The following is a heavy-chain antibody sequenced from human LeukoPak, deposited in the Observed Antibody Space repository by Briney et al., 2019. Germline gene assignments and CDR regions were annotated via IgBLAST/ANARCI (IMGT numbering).Heavy chain of an antibody. CDR2: ISAYNGNT. Sequence: EASVKVSCKASGYTFTSYGISWVRQAPGQGLEWMGCISAYNGNTNYAQKLQGRVTMTTDTSTSTAYMELRSLRSDDTAVYYCARDLYYYDSSGYYYFDYWGQGTLVTVSS. CDR1: GYTFTSYG. V-gene: IGHV1-18*01. J-gene: IGHJ4*02. CDR3: ARDLYYYDSSGYYYFDY. D-gene: IGHD3-22*01.